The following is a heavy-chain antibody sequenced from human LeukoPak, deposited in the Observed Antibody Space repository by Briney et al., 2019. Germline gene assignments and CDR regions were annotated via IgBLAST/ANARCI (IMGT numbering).Heavy chain of an antibody. CDR2: IYSGGST. V-gene: IGHV3-53*01. D-gene: IGHD3-22*01. Sequence: GGSLRLSCAASGFTVSSNYMSWVRQAPGKGLEWVSVIYSGGSTYYADSVKGRFTISRDNSKNTLYLQMNSLRAEDTAVYYCARDPGYDSSGYGFDYWGQGTLVTVSS. J-gene: IGHJ4*02. CDR3: ARDPGYDSSGYGFDY. CDR1: GFTVSSNY.